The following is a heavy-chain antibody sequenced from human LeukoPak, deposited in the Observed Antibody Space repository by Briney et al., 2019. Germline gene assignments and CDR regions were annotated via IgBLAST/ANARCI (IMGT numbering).Heavy chain of an antibody. CDR1: GYSISSGYY. Sequence: SETLSLTCAVSGYSISSGYYCGWIRQPPGKGLEWVGSIYHSGSTYYNPSLKSRVTISVDMSKNQFSLRLSSVTAADTAVYYCPRDIAVAGSNAFDIWGQGTMVTISS. CDR2: IYHSGST. V-gene: IGHV4-38-2*02. D-gene: IGHD6-19*01. CDR3: PRDIAVAGSNAFDI. J-gene: IGHJ3*02.